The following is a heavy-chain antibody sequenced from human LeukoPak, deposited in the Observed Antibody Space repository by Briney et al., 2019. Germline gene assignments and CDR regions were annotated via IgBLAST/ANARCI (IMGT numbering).Heavy chain of an antibody. CDR3: ARDPTHYLRYGHFDY. Sequence: GGSLRLSCTTSGFTFSTSAMNWVRQAPGKGLEWVSSINNVGSHIYYADSVRGRFIISRDNAKNSFFLQMSNLRAEDTAVYYCARDPTHYLRYGHFDYWGQGILVTVSS. J-gene: IGHJ4*02. V-gene: IGHV3-21*01. CDR1: GFTFSTSA. CDR2: INNVGSHI. D-gene: IGHD3-9*01.